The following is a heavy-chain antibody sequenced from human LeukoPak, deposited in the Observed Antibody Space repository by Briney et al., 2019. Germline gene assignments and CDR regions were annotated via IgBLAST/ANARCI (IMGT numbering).Heavy chain of an antibody. CDR3: ARLWMITFGGVNDGFDY. CDR1: GYSFTSYW. CDR2: ICPGDSDT. Sequence: GESLKISCKGSGYSFTSYWIGWVRQMPGKGLEWMGIICPGDSDTRYSPSFQGQVTISADKSISTAYLQWSSLKASDTAMYYCARLWMITFGGVNDGFDYWGQGTLVTVSS. J-gene: IGHJ4*02. D-gene: IGHD3-16*01. V-gene: IGHV5-51*01.